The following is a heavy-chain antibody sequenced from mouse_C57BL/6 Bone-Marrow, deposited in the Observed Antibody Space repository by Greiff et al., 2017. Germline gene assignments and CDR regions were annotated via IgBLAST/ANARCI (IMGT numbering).Heavy chain of an antibody. V-gene: IGHV5-16*01. D-gene: IGHD4-1*01. J-gene: IGHJ4*01. CDR3: ARDWVYAMDY. Sequence: EVKLVESERGLVQPGSSMKLSCTASGFTFSDYYMAWVRQVPEKGLEWVANINYDGSSTYYLDSLKSRFIISRDNATNILYLQMSSLKSEDTATYYCARDWVYAMDYWGQGTSVTVSS. CDR2: INYDGSST. CDR1: GFTFSDYY.